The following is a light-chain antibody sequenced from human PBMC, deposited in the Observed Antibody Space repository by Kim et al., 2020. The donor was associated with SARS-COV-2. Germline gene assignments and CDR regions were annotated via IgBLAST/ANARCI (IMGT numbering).Light chain of an antibody. J-gene: IGKJ1*01. Sequence: SSGERAALSCRARQSVSSNLAWYQQKPGQAPRLLIYGASTRATGIPARFSGSGSGTEFTLTISSLQSEDFAVYYCQQYNNWPQTFGQGTKVDIK. CDR3: QQYNNWPQT. V-gene: IGKV3D-15*01. CDR2: GAS. CDR1: QSVSSN.